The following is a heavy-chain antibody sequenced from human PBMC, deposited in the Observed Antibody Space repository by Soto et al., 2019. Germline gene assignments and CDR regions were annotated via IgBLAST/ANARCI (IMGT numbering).Heavy chain of an antibody. J-gene: IGHJ4*02. CDR1: GFNVMSYW. CDR3: ARDIGFDYVN. Sequence: PVGSLRLSCAVPGFNVMSYWMSWFRQAPVKGLEWVAIVKEDGSELYYLHSVRGRFSISRDSAGNALHLTMNYLSAEDTGVYFCARDIGFDYVNWGQGIPVTVS. D-gene: IGHD3-16*01. CDR2: VKEDGSEL. V-gene: IGHV3-7*01.